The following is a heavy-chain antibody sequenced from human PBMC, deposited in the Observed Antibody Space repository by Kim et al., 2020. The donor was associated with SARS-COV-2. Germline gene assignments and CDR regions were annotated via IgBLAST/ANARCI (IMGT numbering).Heavy chain of an antibody. V-gene: IGHV5-10-1*01. J-gene: IGHJ6*02. CDR2: IDPSDSYT. CDR3: ASPGPESGYSYGTLGTLGMDV. D-gene: IGHD5-18*01. Sequence: GESLKISCKGSGYSFTSYWISWVRQMPGKGLEWMGRIDPSDSYTNYSPSFQGHVTISADKSISTAYLQWSSLKASDTAMYYCASPGPESGYSYGTLGTLGMDVWGQGTTVTVSS. CDR1: GYSFTSYW.